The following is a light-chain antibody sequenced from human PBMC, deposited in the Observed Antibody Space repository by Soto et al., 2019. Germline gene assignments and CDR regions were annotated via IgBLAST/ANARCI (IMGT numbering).Light chain of an antibody. CDR1: QGISSY. Sequence: DIQMTQSPSSLSASVGARAPITCRASQGISSYLNWYQQQPGKAPQLLIYAASTLQSGVPSRFSGSGSGTDFTLTISSLQPEDFATYYCQQLNSYPLFGQGTRLEIK. CDR3: QQLNSYPL. J-gene: IGKJ5*01. V-gene: IGKV1-9*01. CDR2: AAS.